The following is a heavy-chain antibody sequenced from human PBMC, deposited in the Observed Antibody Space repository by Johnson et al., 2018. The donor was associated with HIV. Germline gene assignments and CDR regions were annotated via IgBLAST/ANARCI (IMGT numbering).Heavy chain of an antibody. CDR3: ARGGLRRDGYNSGADAFDI. Sequence: VQLVESGGGVVQPGRSLRLSCAASGFTFSSYWMHWVRQAPGKGLVWVSRSNIDGSITTYADSVKGRFTISRDNSKNTLYLQMNSLGAEDTAVYYCARGGLRRDGYNSGADAFDIWGQGTMVTVSS. CDR2: SNIDGSIT. V-gene: IGHV3-74*03. J-gene: IGHJ3*02. D-gene: IGHD5-24*01. CDR1: GFTFSSYW.